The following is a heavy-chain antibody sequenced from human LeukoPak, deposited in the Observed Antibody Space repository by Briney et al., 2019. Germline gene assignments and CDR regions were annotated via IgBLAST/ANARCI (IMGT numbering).Heavy chain of an antibody. D-gene: IGHD6-13*01. J-gene: IGHJ5*02. CDR1: GGSISSYY. Sequence: SETLSLTCTVSGGSISSYYWSWIRQPPEKGLEWIGFIYYSGSTNYNPSLKSRVTISVDTSKNQFFLNLRSVTAADTAVYYCARVPRIEAGATGDWFDPWGQGTVVTVSS. CDR3: ARVPRIEAGATGDWFDP. V-gene: IGHV4-59*01. CDR2: IYYSGST.